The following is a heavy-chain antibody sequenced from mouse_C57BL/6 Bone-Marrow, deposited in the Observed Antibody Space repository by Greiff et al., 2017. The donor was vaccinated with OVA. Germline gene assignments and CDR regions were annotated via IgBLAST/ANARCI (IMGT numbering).Heavy chain of an antibody. CDR3: ARYTRWAMDY. Sequence: EVKVVESGGGLVQPGGSLSLSCAASGFTFTDYYMSWVRQPPGKALEWLGFIRNKANGYTTEYSASVKGRFTIAGDNAKSILYLQMNALRAEDSTNYYCARYTRWAMDYWGQGTSVTVSS. V-gene: IGHV7-3*01. D-gene: IGHD2-3*01. CDR1: GFTFTDYY. J-gene: IGHJ4*01. CDR2: IRNKANGYTT.